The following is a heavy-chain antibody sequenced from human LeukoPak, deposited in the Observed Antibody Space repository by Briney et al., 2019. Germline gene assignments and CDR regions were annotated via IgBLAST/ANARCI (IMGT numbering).Heavy chain of an antibody. Sequence: PSETLSLTCTVSGGSISSYYWSWIRQPPGKGLEWIGYMYYSGSTNYNPSLKSRVTISVDMSKNQVSLKLSSVTAADTAVYYCAREDAEQMDNSFDIWGQGTMVTVSS. V-gene: IGHV4-59*12. CDR2: MYYSGST. D-gene: IGHD5-24*01. CDR3: AREDAEQMDNSFDI. CDR1: GGSISSYY. J-gene: IGHJ3*02.